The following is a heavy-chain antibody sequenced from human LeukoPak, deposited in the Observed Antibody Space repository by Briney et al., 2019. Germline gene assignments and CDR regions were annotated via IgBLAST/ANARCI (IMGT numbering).Heavy chain of an antibody. Sequence: GGSLRLSCAVSGFPFSTFWMSWVRQAPGKGLEWVANINQDGSEKYYVDSVRGRFAISRDNAKNSLYLQMNSLRAEDTALYYCARDGEGATPGGFDYWGQGTLVTVSS. CDR2: INQDGSEK. CDR3: ARDGEGATPGGFDY. D-gene: IGHD1-26*01. CDR1: GFPFSTFW. J-gene: IGHJ4*02. V-gene: IGHV3-7*03.